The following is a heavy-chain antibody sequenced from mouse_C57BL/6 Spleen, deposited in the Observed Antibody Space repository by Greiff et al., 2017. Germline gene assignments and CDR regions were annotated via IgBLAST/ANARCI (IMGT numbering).Heavy chain of an antibody. CDR2: IYPGDGDT. V-gene: IGHV1-80*01. J-gene: IGHJ4*01. Sequence: QVQLQQSGAGLVKPGASVKISCKASGYAFSSYWMNWVKQRPGKGLEWIGQIYPGDGDTNYNGKFKGKATLTADKSSSTAYMQLSSLTSEDSAVYFCARSTPDYAMDYWGQGTSVTVSS. CDR1: GYAFSSYW. CDR3: ARSTPDYAMDY.